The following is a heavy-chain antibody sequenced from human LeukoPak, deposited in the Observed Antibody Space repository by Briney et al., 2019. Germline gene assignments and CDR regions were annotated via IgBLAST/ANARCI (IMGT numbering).Heavy chain of an antibody. CDR2: ISSSSSYI. V-gene: IGHV3-21*04. Sequence: GGSLRLSCAASGFTFSSYSMNWVRQAPGKGLEWVSSISSSSSYIYYADSVKGRFTISRDNAKNSLYLQMNSLRAEDTAVYYCAKESVVPAALSAFDIWGQGTMVTVSS. CDR3: AKESVVPAALSAFDI. D-gene: IGHD2-2*01. J-gene: IGHJ3*02. CDR1: GFTFSSYS.